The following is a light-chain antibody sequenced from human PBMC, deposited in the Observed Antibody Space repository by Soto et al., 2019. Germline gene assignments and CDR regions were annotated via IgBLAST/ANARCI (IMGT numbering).Light chain of an antibody. CDR1: QSPVTTDGKTL. J-gene: IGKJ2*01. CDR2: QVS. V-gene: IGKV2-30*01. Sequence: DVVMTQSPLSLPVILGQPAAISCRSSQSPVTTDGKTLLNWFHQRPGQSPRRLIYQVSVRDSGVPGRFSGSGSGTEFTLKISRVEAEDVGIYYCLQGTDWPYTFGQGTKLEIK. CDR3: LQGTDWPYT.